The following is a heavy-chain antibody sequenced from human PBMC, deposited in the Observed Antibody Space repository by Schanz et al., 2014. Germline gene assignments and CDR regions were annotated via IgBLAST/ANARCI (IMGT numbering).Heavy chain of an antibody. CDR3: ARDAADFYDILTEEDY. CDR1: EYSFTSYS. Sequence: QVQLVQSGAEVKKPGASVKVSCKASEYSFTSYSMHWVRQAPGQRLEWMGWINTGGGDTKYSQNFQGRVTMTTDTSTSTAYMELRSLRSDDTAVYYCARDAADFYDILTEEDYWGQGTLVTVSS. J-gene: IGHJ4*02. V-gene: IGHV1-3*04. D-gene: IGHD3-9*01. CDR2: INTGGGDT.